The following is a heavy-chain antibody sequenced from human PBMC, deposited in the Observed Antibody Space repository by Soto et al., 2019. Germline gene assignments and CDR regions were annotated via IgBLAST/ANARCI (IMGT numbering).Heavy chain of an antibody. D-gene: IGHD3-3*01. V-gene: IGHV1-69*12. CDR2: IVPMFGTA. Sequence: QVQLVQSGAEVKKPGSSVNVSCKTSGGTFGNSAVTWVRQAPGQGLEWLGGIVPMFGTANYAQKFQGRVTITADESTITAYMELNSLNTDDTAVYYCARDGDPHSAFWSGPLGGGRFDPWGQGTLVTVSS. CDR1: GGTFGNSA. CDR3: ARDGDPHSAFWSGPLGGGRFDP. J-gene: IGHJ5*02.